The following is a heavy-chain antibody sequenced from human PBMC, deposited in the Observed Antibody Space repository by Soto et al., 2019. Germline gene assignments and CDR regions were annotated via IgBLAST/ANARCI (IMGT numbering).Heavy chain of an antibody. CDR3: AKDLGGGDYYYFDY. V-gene: IGHV3-30*18. CDR1: GFIFSSYG. Sequence: AGGSLRLSCAASGFIFSSYGIHWVRQAPGKGLEWVAVISFDGSNKYYGDSVKGRFTISRDNSKNTLYLQMNSLRAEDTAVYYCAKDLGGGDYYYFDYWGQGTPVTVSS. CDR2: ISFDGSNK. J-gene: IGHJ4*02. D-gene: IGHD2-21*02.